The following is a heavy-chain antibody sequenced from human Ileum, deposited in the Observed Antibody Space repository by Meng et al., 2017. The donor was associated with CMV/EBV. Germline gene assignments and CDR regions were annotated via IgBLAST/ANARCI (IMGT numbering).Heavy chain of an antibody. CDR3: ADGASYVY. D-gene: IGHD5-18*01. J-gene: IGHJ4*02. CDR2: IKQDGSEK. Sequence: GGSLRLSCSASGFTFSSNWVSWVRQAPGKGLEWVANIKQDGSEKYYVDSVKGRFTISRDNAKNSLYLQMNSLRAEDTAVYYCADGASYVYWGQGTLVTVSS. V-gene: IGHV3-7*01. CDR1: GFTFSSNW.